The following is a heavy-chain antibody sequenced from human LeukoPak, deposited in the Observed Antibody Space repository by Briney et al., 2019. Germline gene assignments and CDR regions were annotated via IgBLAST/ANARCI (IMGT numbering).Heavy chain of an antibody. CDR3: AKDSGQYGLDAFDI. V-gene: IGHV3-23*01. CDR1: GFTFSRHW. J-gene: IGHJ3*02. D-gene: IGHD1-14*01. CDR2: ISPSADRT. Sequence: GGSLRLSCAASGFTFSRHWMTWVRQAPGKGLEWVSFISPSADRTSKADSVEGRFTISRDNPRNTLYLQMNSLRDEDTAVYYCAKDSGQYGLDAFDIWGQGTMVTVSS.